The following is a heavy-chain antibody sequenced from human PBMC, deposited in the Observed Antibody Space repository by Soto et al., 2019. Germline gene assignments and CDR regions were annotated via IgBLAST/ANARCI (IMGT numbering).Heavy chain of an antibody. CDR1: GFTFSSYG. V-gene: IGHV3-33*01. CDR2: IWYDGSNK. D-gene: IGHD3-9*01. CDR3: ARERIDVLRYFDWLLPDY. Sequence: QVQLVESGGGVVQPGRSLRLSCAASGFTFSSYGMHWVRQAPGKGLEWVAVIWYDGSNKYYADSVKGRFTISRDNSKNTLYLQMNGLRAEDTAVYYCARERIDVLRYFDWLLPDYWGQGTLVTVSS. J-gene: IGHJ4*02.